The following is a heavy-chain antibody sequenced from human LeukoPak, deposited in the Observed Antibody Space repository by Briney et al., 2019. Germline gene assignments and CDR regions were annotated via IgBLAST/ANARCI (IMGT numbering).Heavy chain of an antibody. J-gene: IGHJ4*02. Sequence: GGSLRLSCAASGFTFSSYSMNWVRQAPGKGLEWVSSISSSSSYIYYADSVKGRFTISRDNAKNSLYLQMNSLRAEDTAVYYCARRPGYSSSWYSPSDYWGQGTLVNVSS. D-gene: IGHD6-13*01. CDR3: ARRPGYSSSWYSPSDY. CDR2: ISSSSSYI. V-gene: IGHV3-21*01. CDR1: GFTFSSYS.